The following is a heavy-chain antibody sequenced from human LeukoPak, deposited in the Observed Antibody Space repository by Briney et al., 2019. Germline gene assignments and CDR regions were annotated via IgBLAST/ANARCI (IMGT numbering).Heavy chain of an antibody. CDR1: GFPFSDYW. V-gene: IGHV3-7*01. CDR2: INQDGRIQ. CDR3: SRSLDH. J-gene: IGHJ4*02. Sequence: GGSLRLSCAASGFPFSDYWMDWVRQAPGKGVEWVANINQDGRIQYYADSVRGRFIISRNNAKNSLYLQMYSLRAEDTAIYFCSRSLDHLGQGALVTVSS.